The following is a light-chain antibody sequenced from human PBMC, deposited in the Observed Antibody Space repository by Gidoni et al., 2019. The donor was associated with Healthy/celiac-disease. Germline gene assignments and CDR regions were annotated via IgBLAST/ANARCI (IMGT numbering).Light chain of an antibody. CDR2: AAS. V-gene: IGKV1-39*01. J-gene: IGKJ1*01. CDR1: QILSSY. Sequence: DIQMTHSPSSMSASVGDRVTITCRASQILSSYVNWYQQKPVKAPELLSYAASSLQSGDPSRFSGSGSGIEFTLTISSLQPVDFATYYCQQSYSTPRTFXXXTKVEIK. CDR3: QQSYSTPRT.